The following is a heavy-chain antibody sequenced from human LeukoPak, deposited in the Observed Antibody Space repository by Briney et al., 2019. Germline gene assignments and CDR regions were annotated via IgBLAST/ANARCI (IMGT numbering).Heavy chain of an antibody. V-gene: IGHV4-39*01. CDR3: ARQSSSSFGFDY. Sequence: PSETLSLTCTVSGGPISSYYWGWLRQPPGKGLEWIGSIYYSGSTYYNPSLKSRVTISVDTSKNQFSLKLSSVTAADTAVYYCARQSSSSFGFDYWGQGTLVTVSS. CDR1: GGPISSYY. J-gene: IGHJ4*02. CDR2: IYYSGST. D-gene: IGHD6-6*01.